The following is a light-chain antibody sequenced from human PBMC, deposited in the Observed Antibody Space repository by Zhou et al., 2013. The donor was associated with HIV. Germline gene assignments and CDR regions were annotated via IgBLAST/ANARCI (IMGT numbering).Light chain of an antibody. CDR2: GAS. CDR1: QSVVSTS. V-gene: IGKV3-20*01. J-gene: IGKJ2*01. Sequence: EIVLTQSPGTLSLSPGERATLSCRASQSVVSTSLAWYQQQPGQAPRLLLYGASNRATGIPDRFSGGGSGTDFTLTISRLEPEDFAVYYCQLYGSSPTYIFGQGDQAGDQT. CDR3: QLYGSSPTYI.